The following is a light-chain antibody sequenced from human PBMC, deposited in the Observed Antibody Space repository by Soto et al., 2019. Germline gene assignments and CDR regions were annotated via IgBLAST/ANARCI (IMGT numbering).Light chain of an antibody. CDR2: RNN. Sequence: QSVLTQPPSASGTPGQRVTISCSGSSSNIGNNYVHWYQQLPGTAPTLLIYRNNHRPSGVPDRVSGSKSGTSASLAISGLRSEDEADYYCPAWDDSLSGVVFGGGTKLTVL. CDR1: SSNIGNNY. V-gene: IGLV1-47*01. J-gene: IGLJ2*01. CDR3: PAWDDSLSGVV.